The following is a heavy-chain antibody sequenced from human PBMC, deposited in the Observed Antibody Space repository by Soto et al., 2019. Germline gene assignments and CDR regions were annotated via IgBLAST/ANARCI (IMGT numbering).Heavy chain of an antibody. Sequence: QVQLVQSGAEVKKPGASVKVSCKASGYTFTSYGISWVRPAPGQGLEWMGWISAYNGNTNYAQKLQGRVTMTTDTSRSTAYMELRSLRSDDTAVYYCARVGYSSGWTNYYYYYGMDVWGQGTTVTVSS. V-gene: IGHV1-18*01. CDR2: ISAYNGNT. J-gene: IGHJ6*02. CDR3: ARVGYSSGWTNYYYYYGMDV. CDR1: GYTFTSYG. D-gene: IGHD6-19*01.